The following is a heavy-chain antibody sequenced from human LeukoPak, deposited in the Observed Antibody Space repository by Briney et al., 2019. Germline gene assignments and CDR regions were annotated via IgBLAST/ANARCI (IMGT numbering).Heavy chain of an antibody. Sequence: SVKVSCKASGGGFSGFAIYWMRQAPGHGLEWMDRITPVFGTTNYAQKFEDRVTISLDGPTNTAYMEMSSLTSDDTAVYFCARASQTPGKKYDVFDVWGQGT. CDR1: GGGFSGFA. CDR3: ARASQTPGKKYDVFDV. V-gene: IGHV1-69*15. J-gene: IGHJ3*01. CDR2: ITPVFGTT.